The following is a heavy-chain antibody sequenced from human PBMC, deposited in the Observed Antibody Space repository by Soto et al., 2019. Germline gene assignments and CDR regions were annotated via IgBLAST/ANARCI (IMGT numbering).Heavy chain of an antibody. J-gene: IGHJ5*02. V-gene: IGHV1-18*01. CDR1: GYTFTSYV. CDR2: ISAYNGNT. D-gene: IGHD6-19*01. CDR3: AREVTVAAANWYDX. Sequence: GASLKVSCKASGYTFTSYVISWVRQAPGQGLEWMGWISAYNGNTNYAQKLQGRVTMTTDTSTSTAYMELRSLRSDDTAVYYCAREVTVAAANWYDXWGQGTLVTVSS.